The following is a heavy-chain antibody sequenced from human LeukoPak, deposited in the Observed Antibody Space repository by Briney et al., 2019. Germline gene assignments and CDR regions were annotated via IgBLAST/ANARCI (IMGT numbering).Heavy chain of an antibody. J-gene: IGHJ4*02. D-gene: IGHD4-17*01. CDR2: INPNSGGT. CDR3: RTDRYGDYGDYIDY. V-gene: IGHV1-2*02. CDR1: GYTLTGYY. Sequence: GASLKVSCKASGYTLTGYYMHWVRQAPGQGLLWMGWINPNSGGTNYAQKFQGRVTMTRDTSISTAYTELSRLRSDDTAVYYCRTDRYGDYGDYIDYWGQGTLVTVSS.